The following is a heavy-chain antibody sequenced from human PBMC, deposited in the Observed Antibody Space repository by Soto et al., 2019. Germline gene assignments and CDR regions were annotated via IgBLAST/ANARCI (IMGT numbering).Heavy chain of an antibody. V-gene: IGHV3-9*01. CDR3: AKDSGPARAFDI. CDR1: GFTFDDYA. J-gene: IGHJ3*02. Sequence: ESGGGLVQPGRSLRLSCAASGFTFDDYAMHWVRQAPGKGLEWVSGISWNSGSIGYADSVKGRFTISRDNAKNSLYLQMNSLIAEDTALYYCAKDSGPARAFDIWGQGTMVTVSS. CDR2: ISWNSGSI. D-gene: IGHD3-10*01.